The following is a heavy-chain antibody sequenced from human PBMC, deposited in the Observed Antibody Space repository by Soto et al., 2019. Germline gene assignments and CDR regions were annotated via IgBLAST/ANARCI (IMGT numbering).Heavy chain of an antibody. J-gene: IGHJ6*02. D-gene: IGHD4-17*01. Sequence: SQTLSLTCVISGDRVSSNNAAWNWIRQSPSRGLEWLGRTFYGSKWHTYYGVSVRCRITINADTSKNQFSLQLDSVTPEDSALYYCAVTSNGDYRNYCGMDVWGQGITVTVSS. CDR2: TFYGSKWHT. V-gene: IGHV6-1*01. CDR1: GDRVSSNNAA. CDR3: AVTSNGDYRNYCGMDV.